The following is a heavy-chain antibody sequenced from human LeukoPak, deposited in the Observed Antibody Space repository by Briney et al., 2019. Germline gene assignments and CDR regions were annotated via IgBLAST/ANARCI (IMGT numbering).Heavy chain of an antibody. CDR1: RFTFSSYA. V-gene: IGHV3-23*01. Sequence: GGSLSLSCAVSRFTFSSYAMSWAREARGRGREWVSAISGSGGSTYYADSVKGRFTIPRDNSKNTLSLQMNSLRAEDTAVYYWAKGRVRIFGVVTGFDYWGQGTLVTVSS. CDR2: ISGSGGST. J-gene: IGHJ4*02. D-gene: IGHD3-3*01. CDR3: AKGRVRIFGVVTGFDY.